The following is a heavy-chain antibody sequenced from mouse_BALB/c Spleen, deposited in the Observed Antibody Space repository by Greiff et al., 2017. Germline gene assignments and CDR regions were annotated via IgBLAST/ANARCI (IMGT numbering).Heavy chain of an antibody. D-gene: IGHD1-1*01. V-gene: IGHV3-6*02. J-gene: IGHJ4*01. CDR2: ISYEGSN. Sequence: VQLKESGPGLVKPSQSLSLTCSVTGYSINSGYYWNWIRQFPGNKLEWMGYISYEGSNNYNPSLKNRISITRDTSKNQFFLKLNSVTTEDTATYYCARDRYGYAMDYWGQGTSVTVSS. CDR1: GYSINSGYY. CDR3: ARDRYGYAMDY.